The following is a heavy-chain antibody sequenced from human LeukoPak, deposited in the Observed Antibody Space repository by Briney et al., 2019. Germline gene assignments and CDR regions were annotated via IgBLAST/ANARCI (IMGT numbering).Heavy chain of an antibody. CDR3: ARATYYDFWSGYQNDY. D-gene: IGHD3-3*01. V-gene: IGHV1-2*02. CDR2: INPNSGGT. J-gene: IGHJ4*02. Sequence: ASVKVSCKASGYTFTGYYMHWVRQAPGQGLEWMGWINPNSGGTNYAQKFQGRVTMTRDTSISTAYMELSRLRSDDTAVYYCARATYYDFWSGYQNDYWGQGTLVTVSS. CDR1: GYTFTGYY.